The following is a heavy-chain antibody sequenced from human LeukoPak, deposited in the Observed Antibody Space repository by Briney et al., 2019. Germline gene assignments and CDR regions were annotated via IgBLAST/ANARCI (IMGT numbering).Heavy chain of an antibody. Sequence: PGGSLRLSCAASGFXFSANSMNWVREAPGKGLEWVSFISSSSSAIYYADSVKGRFTISRDNAKNSLYLQMNSLRDEDTAVYYCAKDPGLDYWGQGTMVTVSS. CDR2: ISSSSSAI. J-gene: IGHJ4*02. CDR1: GFXFSANS. V-gene: IGHV3-48*02. CDR3: AKDPGLDY.